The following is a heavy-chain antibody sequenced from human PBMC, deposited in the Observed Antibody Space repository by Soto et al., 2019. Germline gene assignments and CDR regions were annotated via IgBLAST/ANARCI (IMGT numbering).Heavy chain of an antibody. J-gene: IGHJ6*04. CDR3: ARARYGDPSYYYYYGMDV. CDR2: INPSGGST. D-gene: IGHD4-17*01. V-gene: IGHV1-46*01. Sequence: ASVKVSCKASGYTFTSYYMHWVRQAPGQGLEWMGIINPSGGSTSYAQKFQGRVTMTRDTSTSTVYMELSSLRSDDTAVYYCARARYGDPSYYYYYGMDVWGKGTTVTVSS. CDR1: GYTFTSYY.